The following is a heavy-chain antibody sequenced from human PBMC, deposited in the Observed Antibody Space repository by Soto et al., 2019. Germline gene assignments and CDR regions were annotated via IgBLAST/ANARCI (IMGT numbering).Heavy chain of an antibody. D-gene: IGHD3-9*01. CDR1: GFTFSNFA. CDR3: ARQNYYYFLTGYVDY. CDR2: ISYDGTNK. V-gene: IGHV3-30-3*01. J-gene: IGHJ4*02. Sequence: QVQLVESGGGVVQPGRSLRLSCAASGFTFSNFALHWVRQAPGKGLEWVAVISYDGTNKYYADSVKGRFTISRDNSKNTLYVQMNSLRAEDTAVYYCARQNYYYFLTGYVDYWGQGTLVTVSS.